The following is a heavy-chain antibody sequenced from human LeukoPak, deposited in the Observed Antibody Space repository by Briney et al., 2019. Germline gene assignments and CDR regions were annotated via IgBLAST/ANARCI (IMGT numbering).Heavy chain of an antibody. V-gene: IGHV5-10-1*01. CDR3: ASTGGYSSSWPNY. CDR2: IDPSDSYT. D-gene: IGHD6-13*01. CDR1: GYSFTSYW. J-gene: IGHJ4*02. Sequence: GESLRISCKGSGYSFTSYWISWVRPVPGKGLEWMGRIDPSDSYTNYSPSFQGHVTISADKSISTAYLQWSSLKASDTAMYYCASTGGYSSSWPNYWGQGTLVTVSS.